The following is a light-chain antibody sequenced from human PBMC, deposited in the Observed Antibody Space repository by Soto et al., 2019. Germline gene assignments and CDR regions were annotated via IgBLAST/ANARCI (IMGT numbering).Light chain of an antibody. Sequence: DIQMTQSPSSLSASVGDRVTITCRASQNIDTYLNWYLQKPGQAHKLLIYSAYSLQSGVSPRFSGEGSGTDFTLTISSLQPEDFATYYCQQSYNFPRTFGQGTTV. CDR1: QNIDTY. CDR3: QQSYNFPRT. CDR2: SAY. V-gene: IGKV1-39*01. J-gene: IGKJ1*01.